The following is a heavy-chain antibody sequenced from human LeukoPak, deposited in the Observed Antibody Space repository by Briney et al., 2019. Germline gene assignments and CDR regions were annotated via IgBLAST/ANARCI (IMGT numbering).Heavy chain of an antibody. D-gene: IGHD1-26*01. Sequence: SETLSLTCTVSGYSISTGHYWDWIRQPPGKGLEWIGYIYYSGSTNYNPSLKSRVTISVDTSKNQFSLKLSSVTAADTAVYYCARARSGSYFQGNWFDPWGQGTLVTVSS. CDR3: ARARSGSYFQGNWFDP. J-gene: IGHJ5*02. CDR2: IYYSGST. V-gene: IGHV4-38-2*02. CDR1: GYSISTGHY.